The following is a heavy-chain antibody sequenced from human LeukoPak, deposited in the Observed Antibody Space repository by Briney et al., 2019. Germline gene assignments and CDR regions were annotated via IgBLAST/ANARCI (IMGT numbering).Heavy chain of an antibody. J-gene: IGHJ6*04. CDR3: AELGITMIGGV. D-gene: IGHD3-10*02. Sequence: GGSLRLSCAVSGFSFSSYWMNWVRQAPGKGLEWVANIKEDGSEKYYVDSVKGRFTISRDNAKNSLYLQMNSLRAEDTAVYYCAELGITMIGGVWGKGTTVTISS. CDR2: IKEDGSEK. V-gene: IGHV3-7*01. CDR1: GFSFSSYW.